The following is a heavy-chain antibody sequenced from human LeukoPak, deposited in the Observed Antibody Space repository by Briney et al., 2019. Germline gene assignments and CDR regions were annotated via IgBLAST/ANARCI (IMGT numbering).Heavy chain of an antibody. V-gene: IGHV3-30*02. J-gene: IGHJ4*02. CDR1: GLLFTHYH. D-gene: IGHD1/OR15-1a*01. CDR3: AKEGTASKPSDLDH. CDR2: IRYEGRHI. Sequence: PGGPETLPCAPSGLLFTHYHVHCARHAPDRALVWLTYIRYEGRHILYADSVKGRFTISRDNSKNTLCLQMDSLTSEDTAVYYCAKEGTASKPSDLDHWGEGMLVTVSS.